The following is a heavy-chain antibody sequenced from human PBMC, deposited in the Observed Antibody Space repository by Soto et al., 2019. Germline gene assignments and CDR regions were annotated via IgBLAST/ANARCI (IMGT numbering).Heavy chain of an antibody. J-gene: IGHJ6*03. CDR2: ISYDGSNK. Sequence: GGSLRLSCAASGFTFSSYGMHWVRQAPGKGLEWVAVISYDGSNKYYADSVKGRFTISRDNSKNTLYLQMNSLRAEDTAVYYCAKDRISQLYSSSAMGYYYYMDVWGKGTTVTVSS. CDR3: AKDRISQLYSSSAMGYYYYMDV. V-gene: IGHV3-30*18. D-gene: IGHD6-6*01. CDR1: GFTFSSYG.